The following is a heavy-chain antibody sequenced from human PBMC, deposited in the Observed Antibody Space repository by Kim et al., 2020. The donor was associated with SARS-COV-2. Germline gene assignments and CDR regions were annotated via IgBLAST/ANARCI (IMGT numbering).Heavy chain of an antibody. CDR1: GFTFSASA. J-gene: IGHJ5*02. D-gene: IGHD3-22*01. V-gene: IGHV3-30-3*01. CDR3: AREFPTYFDTSPFYFSNWFDP. CDR2: ISYDGINK. Sequence: GQSLRLSCAASGFTFSASAMHWVRQAPGKGLEWVALISYDGINKYYADSVKGRFTLSRDNSQNTLYLQMNSLKSEDTAVYFCAREFPTYFDTSPFYFSNWFDPWGQGTLVTVSS.